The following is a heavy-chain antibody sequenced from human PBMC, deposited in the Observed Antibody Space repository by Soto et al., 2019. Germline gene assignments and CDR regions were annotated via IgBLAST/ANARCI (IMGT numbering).Heavy chain of an antibody. CDR1: GGTFSSYA. J-gene: IGHJ4*02. Sequence: SVKVSCKASGGTFSSYAISWVRQAPGQGLEWMGGIIPIFGTANYAQKFQGRVTITADESTSTAYMELSSLRSEDTAVYYCARESRYFSVVSRYSPTGIDYPCPGLLLTVST. D-gene: IGHD2-15*01. CDR2: IIPIFGTA. CDR3: ARESRYFSVVSRYSPTGIDY. V-gene: IGHV1-69*13.